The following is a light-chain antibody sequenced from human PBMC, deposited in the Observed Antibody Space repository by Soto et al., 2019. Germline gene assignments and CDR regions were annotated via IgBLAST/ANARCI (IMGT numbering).Light chain of an antibody. CDR2: WAS. Sequence: DIVMTQSPDSLIVSLGERATINCKSSRSILSPSTNQNYLAWYQQKPGQPPKLLIYWASTRESGVPDRFSGSGSGTDFTLTISXLXAXXVXXXXXXXXXXXPQETFGQGTKVEI. J-gene: IGKJ1*01. CDR3: XXXXXXPQET. V-gene: IGKV4-1*01. CDR1: RSILSPSTNQNY.